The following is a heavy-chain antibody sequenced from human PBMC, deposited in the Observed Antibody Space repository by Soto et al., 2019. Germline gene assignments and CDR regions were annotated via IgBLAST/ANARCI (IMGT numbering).Heavy chain of an antibody. CDR2: NT. D-gene: IGHD2-21*01. Sequence: QVQLVQFGAEVKEPGASVKISCKTSGYTFANYGVTCVRQAPGQVLEWFGCNTDYAQTFQATVTMTRDTSTTAAYSELRSRKSDATAVYYCARGGLHIYCGSWNSYCNYWGQGTLVPASS. J-gene: IGHJ4*02. CDR3: ARGGLHIYCGSWNSYCNY. CDR1: GYTFANYG. V-gene: IGHV1-18*01.